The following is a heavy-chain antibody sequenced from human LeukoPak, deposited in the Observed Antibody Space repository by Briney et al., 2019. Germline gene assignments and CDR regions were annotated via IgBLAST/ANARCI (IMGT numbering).Heavy chain of an antibody. CDR3: AKVSAGIWYNYFDY. CDR1: GFTFSSYA. CDR2: ISGSGGST. V-gene: IGHV3-23*01. Sequence: GGSLRLSCAASGFTFSSYAMSWVRQAPGKGLEWVSAISGSGGSTYYADSVKGRFTISRDNSKNTLYLQMNSLRAETTAVYYCAKVSAGIWYNYFDYWGQGTLVTVSS. D-gene: IGHD2-8*01. J-gene: IGHJ4*02.